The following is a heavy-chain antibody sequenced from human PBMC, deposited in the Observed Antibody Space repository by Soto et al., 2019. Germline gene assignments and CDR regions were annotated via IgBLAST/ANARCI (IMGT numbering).Heavy chain of an antibody. Sequence: EVQLVESGGGLVPPWGSLRLSCAASGFTVSTSYMSWFRQAPGKGLEWGSNIYISGITYYVDSVKGRFTISRDASINTVHLQMTRLRVEDTAVYYFARDGSVRGWWSQGSLEPWCKATVVTLSS. CDR3: ARDGSVRGWWSQGSLEP. D-gene: IGHD6-19*01. J-gene: IGHJ5*02. V-gene: IGHV3-66*01. CDR1: GFTVSTSY. CDR2: IYISGIT.